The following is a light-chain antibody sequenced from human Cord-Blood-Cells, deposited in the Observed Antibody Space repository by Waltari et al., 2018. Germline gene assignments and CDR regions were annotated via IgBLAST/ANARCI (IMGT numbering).Light chain of an antibody. CDR3: CSYAGSRYV. CDR1: SSDVGGYNY. Sequence: QSTLTQPRSVSGSPGQSVTISCTGTSSDVGGYNYVSWYQQHPGKAPKLMIYDVSKRPSGVPERFSGSKSGNTASLTISGLQAEDEADYYCCSYAGSRYVFGTGTKVTVL. J-gene: IGLJ1*01. V-gene: IGLV2-11*01. CDR2: DVS.